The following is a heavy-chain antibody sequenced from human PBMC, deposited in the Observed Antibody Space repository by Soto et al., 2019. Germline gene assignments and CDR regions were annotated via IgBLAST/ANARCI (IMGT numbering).Heavy chain of an antibody. CDR3: ARKSGYSSGWYCDY. Sequence: QVQLVQSGAEVKKPGSSVKVSCKTSGGTFSSYAISWVRQAPGQGLEWMGGIIPIFGTANYAQKFQGRVTITADESTSTAYIELSSLRSEDTAVYYCARKSGYSSGWYCDYWGQGTLVTVSS. D-gene: IGHD6-19*01. CDR1: GGTFSSYA. CDR2: IIPIFGTA. J-gene: IGHJ4*02. V-gene: IGHV1-69*01.